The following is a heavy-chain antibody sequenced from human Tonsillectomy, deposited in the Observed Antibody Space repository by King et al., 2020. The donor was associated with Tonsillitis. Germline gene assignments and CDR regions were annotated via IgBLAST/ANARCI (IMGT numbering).Heavy chain of an antibody. CDR2: ISSSGSYI. Sequence: VQLVESGGNLVKPGGSLRLSCAASGFTLSTYSMNWVRQAPGKGLEWVSFISSSGSYIFYTDSVGGRFTVSRDNAKNSLYLLMNSLRVEDTAVYYCARGGAAGGIDAFDIWGQGTMVTVSS. CDR3: ARGGAAGGIDAFDI. CDR1: GFTLSTYS. J-gene: IGHJ3*02. D-gene: IGHD6-13*01. V-gene: IGHV3-21*01.